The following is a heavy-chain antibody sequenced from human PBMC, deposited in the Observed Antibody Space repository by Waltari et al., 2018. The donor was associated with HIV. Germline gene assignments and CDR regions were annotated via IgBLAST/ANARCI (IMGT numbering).Heavy chain of an antibody. CDR3: ARASHYIEFSTFDGDYYFDV. CDR1: GFSVSIHW. J-gene: IGHJ4*02. CDR2: LNSDGSSR. V-gene: IGHV3-74*01. Sequence: VQLVESGGGSIKTGGSLRLSFTASGFSVSIHWFDWVRHGPGKGLVWVARLNSDGSSRNYADAVKGRFVISRDNARNTVYLQLNSLRVEDTAMYFCARASHYIEFSTFDGDYYFDVWGRGTRVAVSS. D-gene: IGHD2-15*01.